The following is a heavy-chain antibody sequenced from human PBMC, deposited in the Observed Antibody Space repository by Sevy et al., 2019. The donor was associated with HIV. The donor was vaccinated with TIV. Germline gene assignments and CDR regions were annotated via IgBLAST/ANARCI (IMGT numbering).Heavy chain of an antibody. D-gene: IGHD3-22*01. Sequence: GGYLRLSCTASGFTFSAYAMTWFRQAPGKGLEWVSTISGVDSSTYYADSVKGRFIISRDNSKNTLYLEMNSLRVDDTAVYFCAKNGGLYFDSSNYDWGQGTLVTVSS. CDR2: ISGVDSST. J-gene: IGHJ4*02. CDR1: GFTFSAYA. V-gene: IGHV3-23*01. CDR3: AKNGGLYFDSSNYD.